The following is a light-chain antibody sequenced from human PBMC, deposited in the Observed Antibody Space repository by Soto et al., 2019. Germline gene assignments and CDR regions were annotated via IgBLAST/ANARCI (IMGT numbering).Light chain of an antibody. CDR2: SNN. CDR3: AAWDDSLSAYV. Sequence: QSVLTQPPSASGAPGQRVVISCSGGSSNVESNSVNWYQHLPGSAPKLLIFSNNQRPSGVPDRLSGSKSGTSASLVIAGLQSDDEADYYCAAWDDSLSAYVFGSGTKLTVL. CDR1: SSNVESNS. V-gene: IGLV1-44*01. J-gene: IGLJ1*01.